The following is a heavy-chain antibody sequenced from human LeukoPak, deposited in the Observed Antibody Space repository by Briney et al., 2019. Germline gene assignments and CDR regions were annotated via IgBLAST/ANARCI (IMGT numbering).Heavy chain of an antibody. J-gene: IGHJ4*02. Sequence: SETLSLTCTVSGGSISSSSYYWGWIRQPPGKGLEWIGSIYYSGSTYYNPSLKSRVTISVDTSKNQFSLKLSSVTAADTAVYYCARPEVGATAGALGYWGQGTLVTVSS. CDR3: ARPEVGATAGALGY. CDR2: IYYSGST. D-gene: IGHD1-26*01. V-gene: IGHV4-39*01. CDR1: GGSISSSSYY.